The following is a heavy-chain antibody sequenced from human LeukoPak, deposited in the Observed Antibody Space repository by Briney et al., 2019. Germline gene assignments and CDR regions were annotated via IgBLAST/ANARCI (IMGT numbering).Heavy chain of an antibody. CDR3: ASPIATDGLDY. D-gene: IGHD6-13*01. CDR2: ISSSSVYI. Sequence: GGSLRLSCAASGFSFSNYNMNWVRQAPGKGLEWVSSISSSSVYIDYADSVKGRFTISRDNAKNSLYLQMNSLRAEDTAVYYCASPIATDGLDYWGQGTLVTVSS. V-gene: IGHV3-21*01. CDR1: GFSFSNYN. J-gene: IGHJ4*02.